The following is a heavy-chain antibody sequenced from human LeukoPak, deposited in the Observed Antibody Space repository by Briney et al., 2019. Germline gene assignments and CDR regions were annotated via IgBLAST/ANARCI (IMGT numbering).Heavy chain of an antibody. CDR3: AKHRFESGGYHSTD. D-gene: IGHD3-22*01. Sequence: GGSLRLSCAASGFTFSSSAMSWVRQAPGKGLEWVSAISNNGGYTYYADSVQGRFTISRDNSKNTLYLQMNSLRDKDTAVYYCAKHRFESGGYHSTDWGQGTLVTVSS. CDR1: GFTFSSSA. J-gene: IGHJ4*02. CDR2: ISNNGGYT. V-gene: IGHV3-23*01.